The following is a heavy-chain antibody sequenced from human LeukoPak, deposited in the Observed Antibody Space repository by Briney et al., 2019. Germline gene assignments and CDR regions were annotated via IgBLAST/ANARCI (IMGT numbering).Heavy chain of an antibody. V-gene: IGHV1-69*05. CDR3: ARELQAAYDY. Sequence: SVKVSCKASGGTFSSYAISWVRQAPGQGLEWMGGIIPIFGTANYAQKFQGRVTMTRDTSTSTVYMELSSLRSEDTAVYYCARELQAAYDYWGQGTLVTVSS. D-gene: IGHD6-13*01. CDR1: GGTFSSYA. CDR2: IIPIFGTA. J-gene: IGHJ4*02.